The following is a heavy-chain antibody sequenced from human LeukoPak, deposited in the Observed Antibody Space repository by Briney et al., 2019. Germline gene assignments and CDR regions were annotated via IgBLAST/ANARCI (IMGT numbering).Heavy chain of an antibody. CDR2: ISSSGSTI. D-gene: IGHD2-2*01. V-gene: IGHV3-11*04. Sequence: GGSLRLSCAASGFTFSDYYMSWIRQAPGKGLERVSYISSSGSTIYYADSVKGRFTISRDNAKNSLYLQMNSLRAEDTAVYYCARADTIVVVPAAMLYWGQGTLVTVSS. J-gene: IGHJ4*02. CDR1: GFTFSDYY. CDR3: ARADTIVVVPAAMLY.